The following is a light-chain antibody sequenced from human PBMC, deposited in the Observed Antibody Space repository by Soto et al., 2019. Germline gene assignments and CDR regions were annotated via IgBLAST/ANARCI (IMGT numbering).Light chain of an antibody. CDR1: QSVGNN. V-gene: IGKV3-20*01. CDR2: GAS. J-gene: IGKJ2*01. Sequence: EVVVTQSPATLSVSPGERATLSCRASQSVGNNLAWYQQKPGQAPRLLIFGASSRATGIPDRFSGSGSGTDFTLTISRLEPEDFAVYYCQQYGSSPRTTFGQGTKLEIK. CDR3: QQYGSSPRTT.